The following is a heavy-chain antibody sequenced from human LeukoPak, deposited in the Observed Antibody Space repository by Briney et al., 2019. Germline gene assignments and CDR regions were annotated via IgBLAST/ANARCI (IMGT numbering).Heavy chain of an antibody. D-gene: IGHD6-13*01. J-gene: IGHJ6*03. CDR3: ARVASFLNSSSWDYYYYYYMDV. Sequence: ASVTVSCKASGYTFTSYGISWVRQAPGQGLEWMGWISAYNGNTNYAQKLQGRVTMTTDTSTSTAYMELRSLRSDDTAVYYCARVASFLNSSSWDYYYYYYMDVWGKGTTVTVSS. V-gene: IGHV1-18*01. CDR1: GYTFTSYG. CDR2: ISAYNGNT.